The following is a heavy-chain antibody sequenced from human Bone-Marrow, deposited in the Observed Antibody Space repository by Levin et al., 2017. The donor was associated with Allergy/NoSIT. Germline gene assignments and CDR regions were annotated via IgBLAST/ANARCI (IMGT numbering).Heavy chain of an antibody. Sequence: PGGSLRLSCAASGFTFSSYGMHWVRQAPGKGLEWVAVISYDGSNKYYADSVKGRFTISRDNSKNTLYLQMNSLRAEDTAVYYCAKETSYYYGSGSYYKSGMDVWGQGTTVTVSS. CDR3: AKETSYYYGSGSYYKSGMDV. CDR1: GFTFSSYG. CDR2: ISYDGSNK. J-gene: IGHJ6*02. D-gene: IGHD3-10*01. V-gene: IGHV3-30*18.